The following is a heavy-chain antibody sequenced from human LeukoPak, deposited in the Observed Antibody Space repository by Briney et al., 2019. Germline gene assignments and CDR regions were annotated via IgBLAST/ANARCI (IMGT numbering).Heavy chain of an antibody. Sequence: GGSLRLSCAASGFSFSGHWMNWVRQPPGKGLEWVANIKADGSEKYYVDSVKGRFTISRDDAKRPVDLQMDNLRAEDTAIYYCAYRHHFEYWGQGALVTVSS. CDR1: GFSFSGHW. CDR3: AYRHHFEY. CDR2: IKADGSEK. J-gene: IGHJ4*02. V-gene: IGHV3-7*05. D-gene: IGHD1-26*01.